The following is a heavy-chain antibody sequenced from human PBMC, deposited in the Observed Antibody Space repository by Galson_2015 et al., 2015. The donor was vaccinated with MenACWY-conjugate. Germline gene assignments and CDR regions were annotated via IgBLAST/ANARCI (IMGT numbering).Heavy chain of an antibody. CDR2: ISSSSGYI. CDR1: GFTFSSYR. CDR3: ARSRTVRCSGGRSGGSCYYAFDI. Sequence: SLRLSCAASGFTFSSYRMNWVRQAPGKGLEWVSSISSSSGYIYYADSVKGRFTISRDNAKNSLYLQMNSLRAEDTAVYYCARSRTVRCSGGRSGGSCYYAFDIWGQGTMVTVSS. V-gene: IGHV3-21*01. J-gene: IGHJ3*02. D-gene: IGHD2-15*01.